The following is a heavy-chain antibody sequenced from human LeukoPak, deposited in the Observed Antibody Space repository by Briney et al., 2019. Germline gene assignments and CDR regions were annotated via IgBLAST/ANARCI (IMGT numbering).Heavy chain of an antibody. J-gene: IGHJ4*02. V-gene: IGHV4-39*07. Sequence: TSETLSLTCTVSGGSISSSSYYWGWIRQPPGKGLEWIGSIYYSGSTYYNPSLKSRVTISVDTSKNQFSLKLSSVTAADTAVYYCARVIVRPPVGGVAVAGLDYWGQGTLVTVSS. CDR1: GGSISSSSYY. CDR3: ARVIVRPPVGGVAVAGLDY. D-gene: IGHD6-19*01. CDR2: IYYSGST.